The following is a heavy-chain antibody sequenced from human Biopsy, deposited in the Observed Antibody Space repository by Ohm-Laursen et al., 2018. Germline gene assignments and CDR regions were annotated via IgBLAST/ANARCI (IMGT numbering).Heavy chain of an antibody. D-gene: IGHD3-10*01. J-gene: IGHJ5*02. CDR3: ARAVPPLFYYGSGSSNWFDP. CDR1: GYTFTGYH. CDR2: INAKTGDT. V-gene: IGHV1-2*02. Sequence: ASVKVSCKASGYTFTGYHAHWVRQAPGQGLEWMGWINAKTGDTNYAQNFQGRVTMTRNTSISTAYMELSSLRSEDTAVYFCARAVPPLFYYGSGSSNWFDPWGQGTLVTVSS.